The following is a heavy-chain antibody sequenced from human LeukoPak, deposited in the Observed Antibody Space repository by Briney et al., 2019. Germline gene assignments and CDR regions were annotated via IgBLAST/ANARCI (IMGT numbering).Heavy chain of an antibody. Sequence: GGSLRLSCAASGFGFSNYWMSWVRQAPGKGLEWVANMNEDGSEKNYVDSVKGRFTISRDNAQDSLYLQMNSLRAEDTAIYYCARDRGYGNFDYWGQGTLLIVSS. D-gene: IGHD5-12*01. V-gene: IGHV3-7*01. CDR3: ARDRGYGNFDY. CDR2: MNEDGSEK. J-gene: IGHJ4*02. CDR1: GFGFSNYW.